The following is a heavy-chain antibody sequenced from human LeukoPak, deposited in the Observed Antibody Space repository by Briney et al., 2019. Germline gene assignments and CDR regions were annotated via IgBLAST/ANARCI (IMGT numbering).Heavy chain of an antibody. Sequence: SETLSLTCTVCGGSISGGSYVWGWIRQPGGKGLEWIWRIYTSGSTTYNPSLQSRVTISADMSKNQFSLNLSSVTAADTAVYYCARERAGEGALDIWGQGSLVTVSS. J-gene: IGHJ3*02. CDR3: ARERAGEGALDI. CDR2: IYTSGST. CDR1: GGSISGGSYV. D-gene: IGHD3-10*01. V-gene: IGHV4-61*02.